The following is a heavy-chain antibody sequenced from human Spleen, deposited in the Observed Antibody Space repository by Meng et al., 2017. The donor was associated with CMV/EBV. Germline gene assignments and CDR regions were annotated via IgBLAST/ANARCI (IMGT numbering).Heavy chain of an antibody. CDR3: SRGPRAYYYFWSGYHPLDY. Sequence: ASVKVSCKSSGYTFTTYDIGWVRQAPGQGLEWMGWISAYNGNTNYTQKFQGRVTMTTDTSTSTAYMELRSLRSDDTAVYYCSRGPRAYYYFWSGYHPLDYWGQGTPVTVSS. D-gene: IGHD3-3*01. CDR2: ISAYNGNT. J-gene: IGHJ4*02. CDR1: GYTFTTYD. V-gene: IGHV1-18*01.